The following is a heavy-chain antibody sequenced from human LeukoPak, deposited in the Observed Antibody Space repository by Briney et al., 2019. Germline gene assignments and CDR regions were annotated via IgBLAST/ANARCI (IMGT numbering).Heavy chain of an antibody. J-gene: IGHJ6*03. D-gene: IGHD3-10*01. CDR1: GFTFSSYA. CDR3: AKGSGDSNYYYYYMDV. CDR2: ISGSGGST. V-gene: IGHV3-23*01. Sequence: PGGSLRLSCAASGFTFSSYAMSWVRQAPGKGLEWVSAISGSGGSTYYADSVKGRFTISRDNSKNTLYLQMNSLRAEDTAVYYCAKGSGDSNYYYYYMDVWGKGTTVTVSS.